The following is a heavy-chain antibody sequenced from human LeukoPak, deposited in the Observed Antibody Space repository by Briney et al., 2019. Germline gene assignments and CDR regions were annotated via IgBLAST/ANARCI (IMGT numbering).Heavy chain of an antibody. V-gene: IGHV3-23*01. CDR2: ISGSGGSI. CDR3: AKVGNGYSSGWYKNWFDP. D-gene: IGHD6-19*01. Sequence: GGSLRLSCAASGFTFSSYAMSWVRQAPGKGLEWVSAISGSGGSIYYADSVKGRFTISRDNSKNTLYLQMNSLRAEDTAVYYCAKVGNGYSSGWYKNWFDPWGQGTLVTVSS. CDR1: GFTFSSYA. J-gene: IGHJ5*02.